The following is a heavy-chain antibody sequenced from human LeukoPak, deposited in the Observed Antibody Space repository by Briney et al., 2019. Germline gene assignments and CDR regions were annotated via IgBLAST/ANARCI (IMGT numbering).Heavy chain of an antibody. D-gene: IGHD3-22*01. J-gene: IGHJ4*02. CDR3: ARDRKDYYDSSGYYFAPGY. Sequence: GGSLRLSCAASGFTFSSYSMNWVRQAPGKGLEWVSGISASGASTYYADSVKGRFTISRDNSKNTLYLQMNSLRAEDTAVYYCARDRKDYYDSSGYYFAPGYWGQGTLVTVSS. CDR1: GFTFSSYS. V-gene: IGHV3-23*01. CDR2: ISASGAST.